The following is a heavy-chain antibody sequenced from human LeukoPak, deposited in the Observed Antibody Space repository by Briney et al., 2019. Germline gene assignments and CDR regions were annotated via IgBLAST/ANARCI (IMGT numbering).Heavy chain of an antibody. Sequence: GGSLRLSCAASGFTFSSYSMNWVRQAPGERLEWVSSISSSSSYIYYADSVKGRFTISRDDAKNSLFLQMNSLRAEDTAVYYCARDDSSSWTLGNWGQGTLVTVSS. J-gene: IGHJ4*02. V-gene: IGHV3-21*01. CDR1: GFTFSSYS. CDR2: ISSSSSYI. D-gene: IGHD6-13*01. CDR3: ARDDSSSWTLGN.